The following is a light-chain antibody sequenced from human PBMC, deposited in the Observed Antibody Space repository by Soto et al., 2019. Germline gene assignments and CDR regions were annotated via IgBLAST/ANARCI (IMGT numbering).Light chain of an antibody. CDR3: SSYTSSSTRVV. CDR2: DVN. V-gene: IGLV2-14*01. CDR1: SSDVGRYNY. J-gene: IGLJ2*01. Sequence: QSALTQPASVSGSPGQSITISCTGTSSDVGRYNYVSWYQQHPGKAPKLMIYDVNNRPSGVSNRFSGSKSGNTASLTISGIQAEDEADYYCSSYTSSSTRVVFGGGTKLTVL.